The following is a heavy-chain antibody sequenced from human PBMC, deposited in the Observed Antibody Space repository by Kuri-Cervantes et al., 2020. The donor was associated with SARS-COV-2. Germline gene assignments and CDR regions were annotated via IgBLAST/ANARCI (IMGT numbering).Heavy chain of an antibody. CDR2: ISYDGSNK. CDR1: GFTFSSYA. Sequence: GESLKISCAASGFTFSSYAMHWVRQAPGKGLEWVAVISYDGSNKYYADSVKGRFTMSRDNAKDSLYLQMNSLRADDTAVYYCARVYYYYGMDVWGQGTTVTVSS. V-gene: IGHV3-30-3*01. J-gene: IGHJ6*02. CDR3: ARVYYYYGMDV.